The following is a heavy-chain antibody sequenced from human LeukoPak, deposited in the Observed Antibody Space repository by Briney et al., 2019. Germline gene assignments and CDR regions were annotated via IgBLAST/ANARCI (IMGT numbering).Heavy chain of an antibody. J-gene: IGHJ2*01. CDR2: IYHSGST. CDR3: ARELTGVSRHFDP. Sequence: SQTLSLTCAVSGGSISSGGYSWSWIRQPPGKGLEWIGYIYHSGSTYYNPSLKSRVTISVDRSKNQFPLKLSSVTAADTAVYYCARELTGVSRHFDPWGRGTLVTVSS. D-gene: IGHD7-27*01. V-gene: IGHV4-30-2*01. CDR1: GGSISSGGYS.